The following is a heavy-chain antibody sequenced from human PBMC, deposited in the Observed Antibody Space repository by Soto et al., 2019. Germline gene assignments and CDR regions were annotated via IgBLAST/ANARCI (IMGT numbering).Heavy chain of an antibody. D-gene: IGHD2-8*01. CDR2: ISYDGSNK. J-gene: IGHJ5*02. CDR1: GFTFSSYA. Sequence: PGGSLRLSCAASGFTFSSYAMHWVRQAPGKGLEWVAVISYDGSNKYYADSVKGRFTISRDNSKNTLYLQMNSLRAEDTAVYYCARGVGGMVYANERDNWFDPWGQGTLVTVSS. V-gene: IGHV3-30-3*01. CDR3: ARGVGGMVYANERDNWFDP.